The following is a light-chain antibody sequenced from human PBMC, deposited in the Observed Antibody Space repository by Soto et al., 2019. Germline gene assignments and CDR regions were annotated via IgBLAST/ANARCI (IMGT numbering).Light chain of an antibody. CDR2: SAS. CDR1: QSIAGY. CDR3: QQSFTVPIT. Sequence: IPVTQSPSSPFASVGDKVPITFLASQSIAGYLSWYQQKPGKAPKFLIYSASTLQRGVPSRFGGSGSGTDFTLTITGLQPEDFATYYCQQSFTVPITFGQGTRLEIK. V-gene: IGKV1-39*01. J-gene: IGKJ5*01.